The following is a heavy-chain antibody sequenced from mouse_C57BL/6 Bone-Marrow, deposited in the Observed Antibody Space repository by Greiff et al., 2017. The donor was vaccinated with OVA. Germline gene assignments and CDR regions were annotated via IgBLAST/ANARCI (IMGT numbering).Heavy chain of an antibody. CDR1: GYTFTDYE. CDR2: IDPETGGT. V-gene: IGHV1-15*01. Sequence: LQESGAELVRPGASVTLSCKASGYTFTDYEMHWVKQTPVHGLEWIGAIDPETGGTAYNQKFKGKAILTADKSSSTAYMELRSLTSEDSAVYYCTAYYYGSSLDYWGQGTTLTVSS. D-gene: IGHD1-1*01. CDR3: TAYYYGSSLDY. J-gene: IGHJ2*01.